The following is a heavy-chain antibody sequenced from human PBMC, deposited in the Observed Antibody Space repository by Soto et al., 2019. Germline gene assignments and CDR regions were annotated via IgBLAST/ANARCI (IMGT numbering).Heavy chain of an antibody. J-gene: IGHJ6*02. CDR1: GGTFSSYA. CDR3: ARDHSAAAGTDYYYGMDV. CDR2: IIPIFGTA. Sequence: SVKVSCKASGGTFSSYAISWVRQAPGQGLEWMGGIIPIFGTANYAQKFQGRVTITADKSTSTAYMELSSPRSEDTAVYYCARDHSAAAGTDYYYGMDVWGQGTTVTVSS. V-gene: IGHV1-69*06. D-gene: IGHD6-13*01.